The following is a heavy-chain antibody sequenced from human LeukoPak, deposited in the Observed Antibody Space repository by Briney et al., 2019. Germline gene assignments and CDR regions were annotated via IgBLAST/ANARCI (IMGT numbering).Heavy chain of an antibody. Sequence: SETLSLTCAVYGGSFSGYYWSWIRQPPGKGLEWIGEINHSGSTNYNPSLKSRVTISVDTSKNQFSLKLSSVTAADTAVYYCARAGVVVAATPTGWFDPWGQGTLVTASS. J-gene: IGHJ5*02. CDR2: INHSGST. CDR3: ARAGVVVAATPTGWFDP. CDR1: GGSFSGYY. D-gene: IGHD2-15*01. V-gene: IGHV4-34*01.